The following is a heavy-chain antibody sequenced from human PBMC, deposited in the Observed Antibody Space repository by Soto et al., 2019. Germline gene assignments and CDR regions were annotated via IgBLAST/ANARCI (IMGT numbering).Heavy chain of an antibody. CDR1: GFTFSSYS. Sequence: EVQLVESGGGLVKPGGSLRLSCAASGFTFSSYSMNWVRQAPGKGLEWVSSISSSSSYIYYADSMEGRFTISRDNAKDSLYLKMNSLRGEDTAVYYCERVDYDIMTGFVYWGQGTLVTVSS. V-gene: IGHV3-21*01. CDR2: ISSSSSYI. CDR3: ERVDYDIMTGFVY. J-gene: IGHJ4*02. D-gene: IGHD3-9*01.